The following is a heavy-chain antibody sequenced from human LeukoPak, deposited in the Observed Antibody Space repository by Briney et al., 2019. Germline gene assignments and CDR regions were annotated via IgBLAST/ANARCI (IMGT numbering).Heavy chain of an antibody. J-gene: IGHJ4*02. Sequence: GGSLRLSCAASGFTFSSYRMTWVRQAPGKGLEWVSSISSSSSYIYYADSVKGRFTISRDNAKNSLYLQMNSLRAEDTAVYYCASGGRDTAMVSYWGQGTLVTVSS. CDR3: ASGGRDTAMVSY. CDR1: GFTFSSYR. CDR2: ISSSSSYI. D-gene: IGHD5-18*01. V-gene: IGHV3-21*01.